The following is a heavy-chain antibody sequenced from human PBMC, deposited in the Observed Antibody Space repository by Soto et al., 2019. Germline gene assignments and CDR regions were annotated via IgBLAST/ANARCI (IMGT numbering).Heavy chain of an antibody. V-gene: IGHV4-61*01. D-gene: IGHD6-19*01. CDR3: ASYSSGWYDVSY. J-gene: IGHJ4*02. CDR1: GGSVSSGSYF. Sequence: QVQLQESGPGLVKPSETLSLTCTVSGGSVSSGSYFWSWIRQPPGKGLEWIGSIYYSGSTNHNPSLKSRVTIAVDTSKNAFSLKLSSVTAADTAVYYCASYSSGWYDVSYWGQGSLVTVSS. CDR2: IYYSGST.